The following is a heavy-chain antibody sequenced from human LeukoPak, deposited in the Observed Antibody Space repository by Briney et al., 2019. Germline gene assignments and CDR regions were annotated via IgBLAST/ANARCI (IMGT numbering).Heavy chain of an antibody. D-gene: IGHD5-12*01. J-gene: IGHJ5*02. CDR2: INPNSGGT. V-gene: IGHV1-2*02. Sequence: GASVKVSCKASGYTFTGYYMHWVRQAPGQGLEWMGWINPNSGGTNHAQKFQGRVTMTRDTSISTAYMELSRLRSDDTAVYYCARERVATDWFDPWGQGTLVTVSS. CDR3: ARERVATDWFDP. CDR1: GYTFTGYY.